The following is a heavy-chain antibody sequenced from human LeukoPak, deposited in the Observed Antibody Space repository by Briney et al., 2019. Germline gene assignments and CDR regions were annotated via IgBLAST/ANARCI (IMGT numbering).Heavy chain of an antibody. Sequence: SETLSLTCTVSGVSITHYWGWIRQPPGKGLEWIGYIYYSGSTYYNPSLKSRVTISVDTSKNQFSLKLSSVTAADTAVYYCARRPAADNWFDPWGQGTLVTVSS. CDR2: IYYSGST. CDR1: GVSITHY. J-gene: IGHJ5*02. D-gene: IGHD2-2*01. V-gene: IGHV4-59*06. CDR3: ARRPAADNWFDP.